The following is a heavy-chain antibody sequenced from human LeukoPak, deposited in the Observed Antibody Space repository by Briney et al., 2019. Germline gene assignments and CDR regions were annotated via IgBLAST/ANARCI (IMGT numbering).Heavy chain of an antibody. V-gene: IGHV1-69*13. CDR2: IIPIFGTA. D-gene: IGHD3-16*01. CDR3: AKSLVGELVVDI. CDR1: GGTFSSYA. Sequence: SVKVSCKASGGTFSSYAISWVRQAPGQGLEWMGGIIPIFGTANYAQKFQGRVTITADESTSTAYMELSSLRSEDTAVYYCAKSLVGELVVDIWGQGTMVTVSS. J-gene: IGHJ3*02.